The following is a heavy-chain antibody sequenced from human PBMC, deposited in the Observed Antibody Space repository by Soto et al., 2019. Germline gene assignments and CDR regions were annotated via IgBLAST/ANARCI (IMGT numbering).Heavy chain of an antibody. CDR3: ARYSGSYYGPYCFDY. V-gene: IGHV4-59*01. J-gene: IGHJ4*02. Sequence: SETLSLTCTVSGGSISSYYWSWIRQPPGKGLEWIGYIYYSGSTNYNPSLKSRVTISVDTSKNQFSLKLSSVTAADTAVYYCARYSGSYYGPYCFDYWGQGTLVTVSS. CDR1: GGSISSYY. D-gene: IGHD1-26*01. CDR2: IYYSGST.